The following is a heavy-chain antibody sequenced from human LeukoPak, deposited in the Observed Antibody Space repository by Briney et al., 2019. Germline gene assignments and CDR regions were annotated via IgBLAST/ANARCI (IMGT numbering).Heavy chain of an antibody. Sequence: SETLSLTCIVSGGSISRGSYYWNWIRQPAGKGLEWMGRVYNSGSTNYNPSLKSRVTISVDTSKNQFSLKLSSVTAADTAVYYCATGRYDSSGYHRDYWGQGTLVTVSS. CDR2: VYNSGST. CDR3: ATGRYDSSGYHRDY. CDR1: GGSISRGSYY. J-gene: IGHJ4*02. D-gene: IGHD3-22*01. V-gene: IGHV4-61*02.